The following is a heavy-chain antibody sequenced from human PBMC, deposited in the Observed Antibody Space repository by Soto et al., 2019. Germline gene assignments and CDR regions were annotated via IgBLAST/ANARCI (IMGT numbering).Heavy chain of an antibody. CDR1: GVSISSGGYY. D-gene: IGHD2-15*01. V-gene: IGHV4-31*03. CDR2: IYYSGIT. Sequence: PSETLSLTCTVSGVSISSGGYYWSWIRQHPGKGLEWIGNIYYSGITYYNPSLKSRVILSVDTSKNRFSLTRRSVTGADSAMYYCASVIGGGSKYYYDFWGEGALVTVSS. J-gene: IGHJ4*02. CDR3: ASVIGGGSKYYYDF.